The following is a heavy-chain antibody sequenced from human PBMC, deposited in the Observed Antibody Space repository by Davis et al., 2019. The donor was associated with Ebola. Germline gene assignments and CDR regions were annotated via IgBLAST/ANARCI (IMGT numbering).Heavy chain of an antibody. CDR3: ARERRGFCTNGVCYGNYFDY. J-gene: IGHJ4*02. Sequence: ASVKVSCKASGYTFTGYYMHWVRQAPGQGLEWMGWINPNSGGTNYAQKFQGWVTMTRDTSISTAYMELSRLRSDDTAVYYCARERRGFCTNGVCYGNYFDYWGQGTLATVSS. D-gene: IGHD2-8*01. V-gene: IGHV1-2*04. CDR2: INPNSGGT. CDR1: GYTFTGYY.